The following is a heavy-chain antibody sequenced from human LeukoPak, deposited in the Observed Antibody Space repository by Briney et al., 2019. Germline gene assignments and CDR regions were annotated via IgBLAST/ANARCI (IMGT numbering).Heavy chain of an antibody. Sequence: GGSLRLSCAASGFTFSTYGMHWVRQAPGKGLEWVTVIWHDGGHKDYADSVKGRFTISRDNSKNTLYLQMNDLRAEDTAVYFCVRGWGSNVYASAFDVWGQGTMVTVSS. CDR3: VRGWGSNVYASAFDV. CDR2: IWHDGGHK. J-gene: IGHJ3*01. CDR1: GFTFSTYG. V-gene: IGHV3-33*01. D-gene: IGHD3-16*01.